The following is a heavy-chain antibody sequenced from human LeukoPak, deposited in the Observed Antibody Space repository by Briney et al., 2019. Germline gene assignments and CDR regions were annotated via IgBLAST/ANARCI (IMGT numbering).Heavy chain of an antibody. D-gene: IGHD2-2*02. V-gene: IGHV3-43*01. Sequence: GGSLRLSCAASGFTFDDYTMHWVRQAPGKGLEWVSLISWDGGSTYYADSVKGRFTISRDNSKNSLYLQMNSLRTEDTALYHCAKDYQGYCSSTSCYTGGSLDYWGQGTLVTVSS. CDR2: ISWDGGST. CDR1: GFTFDDYT. J-gene: IGHJ4*02. CDR3: AKDYQGYCSSTSCYTGGSLDY.